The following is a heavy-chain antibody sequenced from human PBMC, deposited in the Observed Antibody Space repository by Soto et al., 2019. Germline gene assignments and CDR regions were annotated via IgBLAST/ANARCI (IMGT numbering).Heavy chain of an antibody. CDR3: ASHKRIQLWLPDWYFDL. J-gene: IGHJ2*01. D-gene: IGHD5-18*01. V-gene: IGHV4-39*01. Sequence: TSETLSLTCTVSGCSISSSSYYWGWIRQPPGKGLEWIGSIYYSGSTYYNPSLKSRVTISVDTSKNQFSLKLSSVTAADTAVYYCASHKRIQLWLPDWYFDLWGRGTLVTVSS. CDR2: IYYSGST. CDR1: GCSISSSSYY.